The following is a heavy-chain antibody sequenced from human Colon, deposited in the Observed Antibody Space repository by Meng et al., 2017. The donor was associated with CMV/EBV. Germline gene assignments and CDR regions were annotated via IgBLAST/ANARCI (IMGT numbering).Heavy chain of an antibody. Sequence: QVRRIEFGVGTGGPGASVKVYCKASGYTFTGYLIHWVRQAPGQGLEWMGWINPYSGDTIYAQKFEVGVTMTRDASITTAYLELSSLKSDDTAVYYCGTFGGDFDYWGQGTLVTVSS. CDR3: GTFGGDFDY. J-gene: IGHJ4*02. CDR1: GYTFTGYL. D-gene: IGHD3-3*01. V-gene: IGHV1-2*02. CDR2: INPYSGDT.